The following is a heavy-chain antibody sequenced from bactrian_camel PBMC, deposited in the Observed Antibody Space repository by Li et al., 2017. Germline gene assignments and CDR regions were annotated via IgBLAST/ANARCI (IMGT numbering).Heavy chain of an antibody. J-gene: IGHJ4*01. V-gene: IGHV3S1*01. Sequence: HVQLVESGGGLVQPGGSLRLSCVVSEDTYGSSCMSWFRQVPGKEREGVAGMLRSGLVTYIADSVKGRFTISRDNAENTLYLQLNSLKTEDSAMYYCANVRFSGRWTPFNDFGQGTQVTVS. D-gene: IGHD2*01. CDR2: MLRSGLVT. CDR1: EDTYGSSC.